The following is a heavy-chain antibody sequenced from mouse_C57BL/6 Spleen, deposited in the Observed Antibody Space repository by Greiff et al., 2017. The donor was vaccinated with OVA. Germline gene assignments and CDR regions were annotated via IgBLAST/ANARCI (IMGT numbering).Heavy chain of an antibody. V-gene: IGHV1-50*01. D-gene: IGHD2-4*01. Sequence: QVQLQQPGAELVKPGASVKLSCKASGYTFTSYWMQWVKQRPGQGLEWIGEIDPSDSYTNYNQKFKGKATLTVDTSSSTAYMQLSSLTSEDSAVYYCAREANDYDAAYWGQGTLVTVSA. CDR2: IDPSDSYT. CDR1: GYTFTSYW. J-gene: IGHJ3*01. CDR3: AREANDYDAAY.